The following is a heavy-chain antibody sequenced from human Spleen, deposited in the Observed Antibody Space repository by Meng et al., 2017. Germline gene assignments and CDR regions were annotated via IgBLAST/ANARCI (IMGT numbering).Heavy chain of an antibody. CDR3: ARGPTTMAHDFDY. V-gene: IGHV4-34*01. CDR2: INHSGST. Sequence: QVRLQEWGSGLLKPSETLSLTCVVSGGSFSDDYWCWIRQPPGKGLEWIGEINHSGSTNYNPSLESRATISVDTSQNNLSLKLSSVTAADSAVYYCARGPTTMAHDFDYWGQGTLVTVSS. D-gene: IGHD4-11*01. J-gene: IGHJ4*02. CDR1: GGSFSDDY.